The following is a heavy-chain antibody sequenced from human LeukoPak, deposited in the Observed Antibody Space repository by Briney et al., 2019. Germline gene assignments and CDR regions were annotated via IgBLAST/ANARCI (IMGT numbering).Heavy chain of an antibody. CDR2: INHSGGT. Sequence: SETLSLTCTVSGGSISSGGYYWSWIRQPPGKGLEWIAEINHSGGTNYNPSLKSRVTISVDTSKNQFSLKLSSVTAADTAIYYCASTRQYNGSWHYKFDPWGQGTLVTVSS. V-gene: IGHV4-39*07. CDR1: GGSISSGGYY. CDR3: ASTRQYNGSWHYKFDP. J-gene: IGHJ5*02. D-gene: IGHD1-26*01.